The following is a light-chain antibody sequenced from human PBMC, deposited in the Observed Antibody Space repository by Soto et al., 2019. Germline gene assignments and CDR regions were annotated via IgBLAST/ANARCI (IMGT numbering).Light chain of an antibody. CDR2: ADS. J-gene: IGLJ1*01. CDR1: NIRTKS. Sequence: SYELTQPPSVSVAPGQTATITCGGNNIRTKSVHWYQQRPGQAPVLVVYADSDRPSGIPERFSGSNSGNTATLTISRVEAGDEAHYYCQVWDSSSSYVFGAGTKLTVL. CDR3: QVWDSSSSYV. V-gene: IGLV3-21*02.